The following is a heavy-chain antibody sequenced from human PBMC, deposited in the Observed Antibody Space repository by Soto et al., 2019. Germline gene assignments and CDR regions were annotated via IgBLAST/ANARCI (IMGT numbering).Heavy chain of an antibody. J-gene: IGHJ6*03. CDR3: ARVFSRWSYYYYMDV. Sequence: GGSLRLSCAASGFTVSSNYMSWVRQAPGKGLEWVSVIYSGGSTYYADSVKGRFTISRDNSKNTLYLQMNSLRAEDTAVYYCARVFSRWSYYYYMDVWGKGTTVTVSS. D-gene: IGHD4-17*01. CDR1: GFTVSSNY. CDR2: IYSGGST. V-gene: IGHV3-66*01.